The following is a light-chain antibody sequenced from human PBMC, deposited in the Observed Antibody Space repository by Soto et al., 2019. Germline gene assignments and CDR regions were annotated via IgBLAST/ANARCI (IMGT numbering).Light chain of an antibody. CDR2: EVS. J-gene: IGLJ2*01. V-gene: IGLV2-8*01. CDR3: SSYAGSNIFV. CDR1: SSDVGGYNY. Sequence: QSALTQPPSASGSPGQSVTISCTGTSSDVGGYNYVSWYQQHPGKAPKLMIYEVSKRPSGVPDRFYGSKSGNTASLTVSGLQAEDEADYYCSSYAGSNIFVFGGGTKLTVL.